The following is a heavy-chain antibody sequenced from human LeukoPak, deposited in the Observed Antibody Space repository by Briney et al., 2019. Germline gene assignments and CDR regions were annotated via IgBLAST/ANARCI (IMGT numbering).Heavy chain of an antibody. CDR1: GGSISTYY. J-gene: IGHJ6*03. Sequence: SETLSLTCTVSGGSISTYYWNWIRQPPGKGLEWIGYIYYSGSTNYNPSLKSRVTISVDTSKKQFSLKLSSVTAADTAMYYCARGDYYYSYYVDVWGKGTTVTVSS. CDR2: IYYSGST. V-gene: IGHV4-59*01. CDR3: ARGDYYYSYYVDV.